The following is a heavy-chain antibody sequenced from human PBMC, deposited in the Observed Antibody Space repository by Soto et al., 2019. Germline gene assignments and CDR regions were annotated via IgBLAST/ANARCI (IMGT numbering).Heavy chain of an antibody. Sequence: HPGGSLRLSCAASGFTFSSYGMHWVRQAPGKGLEWVAVIWYDGSNKYYADSAKGRFTISRDNSKNTLYLQMNSLRAEDTAVYYCARGSYYDSSARPRFDYWGQGTLVTVSS. V-gene: IGHV3-33*01. CDR3: ARGSYYDSSARPRFDY. CDR1: GFTFSSYG. J-gene: IGHJ4*02. CDR2: IWYDGSNK. D-gene: IGHD3-22*01.